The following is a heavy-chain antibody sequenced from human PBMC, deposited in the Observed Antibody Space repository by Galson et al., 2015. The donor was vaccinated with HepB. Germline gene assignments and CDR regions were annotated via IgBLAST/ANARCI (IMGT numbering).Heavy chain of an antibody. CDR3: AIGDSGWYLGLSYFQH. J-gene: IGHJ1*01. V-gene: IGHV5-10-1*01. D-gene: IGHD6-19*01. CDR2: IDPSDSYT. CDR1: GYSFTSYW. Sequence: QSGAEVKKPGESLRISCKGSGYSFTSYWISWVRQMPGKGLEWMGRIDPSDSYTNYSPSFQGHVTISADKSISTAYLQWSSLKASDTAMYYCAIGDSGWYLGLSYFQHWGQGTLVTVSS.